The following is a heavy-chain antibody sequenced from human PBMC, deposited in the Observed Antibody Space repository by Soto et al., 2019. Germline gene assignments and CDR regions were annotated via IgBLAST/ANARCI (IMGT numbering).Heavy chain of an antibody. CDR1: GYTFTGYY. J-gene: IGHJ6*02. V-gene: IGHV1-2*04. D-gene: IGHD1-20*01. CDR2: INPNSGGT. CDR3: ARDRHNWNLPYYYYYGMDV. Sequence: ASVKVSCKASGYTFTGYYMHWVRQAPGQGLEWMGWINPNSGGTNYAQKFQGWVTMTRDTSISTAYMELSRLRSDDTAVYYCARDRHNWNLPYYYYYGMDVWGQGTTVTVSS.